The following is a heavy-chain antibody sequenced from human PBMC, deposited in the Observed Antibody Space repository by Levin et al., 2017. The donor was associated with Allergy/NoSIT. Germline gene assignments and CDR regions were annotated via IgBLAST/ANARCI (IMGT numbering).Heavy chain of an antibody. J-gene: IGHJ4*02. CDR2: MSYDGSLT. CDR1: GFTFSDYT. D-gene: IGHD6-19*01. CDR3: AKVTDAFGSGRRIFDY. V-gene: IGHV3-30*18. Sequence: GGSLRLSCAASGFTFSDYTMHWVRQAPGKGLEWVAVMSYDGSLTYYADSVKGRFTISRDDSKNTLYLQMNSLRGEDTAVYYCAKVTDAFGSGRRIFDYWGQGTLVTVSS.